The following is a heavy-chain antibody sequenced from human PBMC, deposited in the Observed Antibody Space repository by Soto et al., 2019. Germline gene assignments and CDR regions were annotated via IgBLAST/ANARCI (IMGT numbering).Heavy chain of an antibody. D-gene: IGHD1-1*01. CDR1: GGSISSYY. Sequence: QVQLQESGPGLVKPSETLSLTCTVSGGSISSYYWSWIRQPPGKGLEWIGYIYYSGSTNYNPSLKXXVXLXADPSKNQYSLKLSSVTAADTAVYYCARGSTSGMDVWGQGTTVTVSS. CDR3: ARGSTSGMDV. CDR2: IYYSGST. V-gene: IGHV4-59*01. J-gene: IGHJ6*02.